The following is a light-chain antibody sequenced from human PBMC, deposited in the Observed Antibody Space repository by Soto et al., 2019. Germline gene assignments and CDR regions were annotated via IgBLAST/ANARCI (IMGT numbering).Light chain of an antibody. CDR3: SSYAGNNNVV. J-gene: IGLJ2*01. Sequence: QSALTQPPSAPGSPGQSVTISCTGTSSDVGGYKFVSWYQQHPGKAPKLLIFEVSRRPSGVPDRFSGSKSGNTASLTVSGLQAEDEADYYCSSYAGNNNVVFGGGTKLTVL. CDR1: SSDVGGYKF. CDR2: EVS. V-gene: IGLV2-8*01.